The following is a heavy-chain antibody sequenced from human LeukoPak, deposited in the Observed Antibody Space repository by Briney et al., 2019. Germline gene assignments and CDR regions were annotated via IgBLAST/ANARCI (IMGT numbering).Heavy chain of an antibody. D-gene: IGHD5-18*01. J-gene: IGHJ4*02. V-gene: IGHV3-48*01. CDR3: ASGTYGYGLAY. Sequence: GGSLRLSCAASGFTFSSSSMNWVRQAPGKGLEGVSYISSSSTIIYYADSVKGRFTISRDNAKNSLYLQMNSLRAEDTAVYYCASGTYGYGLAYWGQGTLVTVSS. CDR1: GFTFSSSS. CDR2: ISSSSTII.